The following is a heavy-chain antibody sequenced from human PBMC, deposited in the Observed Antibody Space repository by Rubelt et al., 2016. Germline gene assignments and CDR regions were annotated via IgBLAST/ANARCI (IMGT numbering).Heavy chain of an antibody. D-gene: IGHD3-3*01. CDR1: GGSITSSSYF. V-gene: IGHV4-39*07. Sequence: QPQLQESGPGLVKPSETLSITCTVSGGSITSSSYFWGWIRQPPGKGLEWIGSIYHTGNTYSNPSLKSRVTISVDTSKNQFSLKVSAVTAADTAVYYCARDLNDSLDYWGQGTLVTVSS. CDR3: ARDLNDSLDY. CDR2: IYHTGNT. J-gene: IGHJ4*02.